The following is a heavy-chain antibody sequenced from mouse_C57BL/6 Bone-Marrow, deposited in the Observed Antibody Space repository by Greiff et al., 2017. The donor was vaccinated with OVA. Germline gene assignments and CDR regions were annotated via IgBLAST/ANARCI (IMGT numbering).Heavy chain of an antibody. D-gene: IGHD1-1*01. J-gene: IGHJ1*03. CDR1: GYTFTDYY. V-gene: IGHV1-19*01. CDR3: ARWSSSWYCDV. Sequence: VQLQQSGPVLVKPGASVKMSCKASGYTFTDYYMNWVKQSHGKSLEWIGVINPYNGGTSYNQKFKGKATLTVDKSSSTAYMELNSLTSEESAVYYCARWSSSWYCDVWGTGTTVSVSS. CDR2: INPYNGGT.